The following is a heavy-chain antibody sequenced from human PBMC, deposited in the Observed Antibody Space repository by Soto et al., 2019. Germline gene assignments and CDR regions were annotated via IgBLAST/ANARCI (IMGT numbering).Heavy chain of an antibody. CDR1: GYTFTSYG. CDR3: ARDFNSRITIFGVVYNWLDP. V-gene: IGHV1-18*04. J-gene: IGHJ5*02. D-gene: IGHD3-3*01. Sequence: ASLKVSCKASGYTFTSYGISWVRQAPGQGLEWMGWISAYNGNTNYAQKLQGRVTMTTDTSTSTAYMELRSLRSDDTAVYYCARDFNSRITIFGVVYNWLDPWGQGTLVTVSS. CDR2: ISAYNGNT.